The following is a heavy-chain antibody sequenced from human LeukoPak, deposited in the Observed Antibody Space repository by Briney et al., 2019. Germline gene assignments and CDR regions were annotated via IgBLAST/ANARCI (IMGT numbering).Heavy chain of an antibody. CDR2: IYTSGST. CDR3: AREHFLIRSLDV. J-gene: IGHJ6*04. Sequence: SETLSLICTVSGGSISSYYWSWIRQPAGKGLEWIGRIYTSGSTNYNPSLKSRVTMSVDTSKNQFSLKLSSVTAADTAVYYCAREHFLIRSLDVWGKGTTVTVSS. D-gene: IGHD2-8*01. CDR1: GGSISSYY. V-gene: IGHV4-4*07.